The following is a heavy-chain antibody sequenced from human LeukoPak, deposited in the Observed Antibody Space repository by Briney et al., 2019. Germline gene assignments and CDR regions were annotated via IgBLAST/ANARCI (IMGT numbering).Heavy chain of an antibody. V-gene: IGHV4-59*01. D-gene: IGHD4-17*01. Sequence: SETLSLTCTVSGGSISSYYWSWLRQPPGKGLEWIGYIYYSGSTNYNPSLKSRVTISVDTSKNQFSLKLSSVTAADTAVYYYASGYGDFDYWGQGTLVTVSS. CDR1: GGSISSYY. J-gene: IGHJ4*02. CDR3: ASGYGDFDY. CDR2: IYYSGST.